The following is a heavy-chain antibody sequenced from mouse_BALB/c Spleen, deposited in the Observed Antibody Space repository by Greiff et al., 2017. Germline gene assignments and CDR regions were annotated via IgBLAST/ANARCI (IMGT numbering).Heavy chain of an antibody. CDR3: ASLRD. V-gene: IGHV1S29*02. Sequence: VQLQQSGPELVKPGASVKISCKASGYTFTDYNMHWVKQSHGKSLEWIGYIYPYNGGTGYNQKFKSKATLTVDNSSSTAYMELRSLTSEDSAVYYCASLRDWGQGTTLTVSS. CDR1: GYTFTDYN. CDR2: IYPYNGGT. J-gene: IGHJ2*01.